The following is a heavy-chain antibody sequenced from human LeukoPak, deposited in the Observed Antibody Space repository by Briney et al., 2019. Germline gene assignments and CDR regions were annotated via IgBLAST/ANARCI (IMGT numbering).Heavy chain of an antibody. CDR2: ISWNSGSI. V-gene: IGHV3-9*01. Sequence: GGSLRLSCAASGFTFSGYLMNWVRQAPGKGLEWVSGISWNSGSIGYADSVKGRFTISRDNAKNSLYLQMNSLRAEDTALYYCVKGYQPDYYHGMDVWGQGTTVTVSS. J-gene: IGHJ6*02. CDR3: VKGYQPDYYHGMDV. D-gene: IGHD2-2*01. CDR1: GFTFSGYL.